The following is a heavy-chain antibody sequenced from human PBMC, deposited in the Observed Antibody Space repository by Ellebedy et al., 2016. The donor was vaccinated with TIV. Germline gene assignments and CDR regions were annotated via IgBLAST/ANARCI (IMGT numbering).Heavy chain of an antibody. CDR3: AGGYNDISTGPPRDDAFDI. CDR2: IHRDGST. CDR1: GFSVSNNY. Sequence: PGGSLRLSCAASGFSVSNNYMTWVRQAPGKGLEWVAVIHRDGSTYYSDFVKGRLTISRDNSKNTLDLQMNNVRSEDTAVFYCAGGYNDISTGPPRDDAFDIWGQGTMVTVSP. J-gene: IGHJ3*02. V-gene: IGHV3-53*01. D-gene: IGHD3-9*01.